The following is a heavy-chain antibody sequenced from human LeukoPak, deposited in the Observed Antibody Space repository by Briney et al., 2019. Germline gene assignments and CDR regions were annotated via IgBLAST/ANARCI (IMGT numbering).Heavy chain of an antibody. J-gene: IGHJ4*02. V-gene: IGHV4-4*07. CDR1: GGSISSYY. D-gene: IGHD1-26*01. Sequence: SETLPLTCTVSGGSISSYYWSWIRQPAGKGLEWIGRIYTSGSTNYNPSLKSRVTMSVDTSKNQFSLRLNSVTAADTAMYYCAKSGGYGLIDYWGQGTRVTVSS. CDR2: IYTSGST. CDR3: AKSGGYGLIDY.